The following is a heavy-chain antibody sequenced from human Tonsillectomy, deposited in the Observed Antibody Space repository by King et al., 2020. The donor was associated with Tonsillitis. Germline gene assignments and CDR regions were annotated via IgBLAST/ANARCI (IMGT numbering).Heavy chain of an antibody. CDR3: ARDRGGYGAYVGYYYYGMDV. CDR2: IYTSGST. CDR1: GGSISSYY. J-gene: IGHJ6*02. D-gene: IGHD4-17*01. V-gene: IGHV4-4*07. Sequence: QLQESGPGLVKPSETLSLTCTVSGGSISSYYWSWIRQPAGKGLEWIGRIYTSGSTNYNPSLKSRVTMSVDTSKNQFSLKLSSVTAADTAVYYCARDRGGYGAYVGYYYYGMDVWGQGTTVTVSS.